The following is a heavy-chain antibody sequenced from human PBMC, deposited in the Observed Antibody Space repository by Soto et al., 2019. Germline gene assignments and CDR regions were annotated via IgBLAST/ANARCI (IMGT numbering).Heavy chain of an antibody. V-gene: IGHV1-69*13. CDR2: IIPISGTT. CDR1: GGTFSTHA. Sequence: ASVKVSCKASGGTFSTHAIIWVRQAPGHGLEWMGGIIPISGTTYYTQKFQGRVTITADEPTSTAFMELSGLKSEDTAVFYCARGYCSGGNCYSGMDVWGQGTMVTVSS. J-gene: IGHJ6*02. CDR3: ARGYCSGGNCYSGMDV. D-gene: IGHD2-15*01.